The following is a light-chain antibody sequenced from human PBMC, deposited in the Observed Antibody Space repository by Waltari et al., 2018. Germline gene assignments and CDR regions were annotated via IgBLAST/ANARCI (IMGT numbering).Light chain of an antibody. CDR2: DDD. V-gene: IGLV3-21*02. J-gene: IGLJ2*01. CDR3: QVSDSKNDHVV. Sequence: SYVLTQPPSVSVAPGQTARIPCAGDNIGSNSIHWYQQRPGQAPLLVIYDDDDLPSGIPERFTGGNSGNTATLAISRVEVGDEADYYCQVSDSKNDHVVFGGGTRLTVL. CDR1: NIGSNS.